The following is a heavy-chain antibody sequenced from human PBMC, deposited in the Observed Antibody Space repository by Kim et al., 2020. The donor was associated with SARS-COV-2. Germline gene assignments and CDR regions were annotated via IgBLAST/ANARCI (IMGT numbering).Heavy chain of an antibody. CDR2: INAGNGNT. CDR1: GYTFTSYA. D-gene: IGHD4-17*01. V-gene: IGHV1-3*01. J-gene: IGHJ2*01. Sequence: ASVKVSCKASGYTFTSYAMHWVRQAPGQRLEWMGWINAGNGNTKYSQKFQGRVTITRDTSASTAYMELSSLRSEDTAVYYCARDYGDSYWYFDLWGRGTLVTVSS. CDR3: ARDYGDSYWYFDL.